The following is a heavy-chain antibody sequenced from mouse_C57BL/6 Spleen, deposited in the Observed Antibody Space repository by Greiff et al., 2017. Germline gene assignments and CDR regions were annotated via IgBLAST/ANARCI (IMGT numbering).Heavy chain of an antibody. CDR3: AREEDSAY. CDR2: ISYDGSN. Sequence: EVKLMESGPGLVKPSQSLSLTCSVTGYSITSGYYWNWIRQFPGNKLEWMGYISYDGSNNYNPSLKNRISITRDTSKNQFFLKLNSVTTEDTATYYCAREEDSAYWGQGTLVTVSA. J-gene: IGHJ3*01. V-gene: IGHV3-6*01. CDR1: GYSITSGYY.